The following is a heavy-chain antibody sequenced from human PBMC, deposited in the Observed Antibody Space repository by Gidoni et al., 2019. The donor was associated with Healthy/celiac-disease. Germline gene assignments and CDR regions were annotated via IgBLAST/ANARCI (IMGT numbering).Heavy chain of an antibody. CDR2: ISGSGGST. D-gene: IGHD2-15*01. CDR3: AKDGYCSGGSCYAGDAFDI. V-gene: IGHV3-23*01. J-gene: IGHJ3*02. CDR1: GFPFSSYP. Sequence: EVQLLESGGGLVQPGGSLSLSCAASGFPFSSYPVSWVRQAQGKGLEWVSAISGSGGSTYYADSVKGRFTISRDNSKNTLYLQMNSLRAEDTAVYYCAKDGYCSGGSCYAGDAFDIWGQGTMVTVSS.